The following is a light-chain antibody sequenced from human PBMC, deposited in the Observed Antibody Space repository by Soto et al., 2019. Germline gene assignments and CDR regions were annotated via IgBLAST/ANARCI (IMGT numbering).Light chain of an antibody. CDR2: GAS. CDR3: QQYNNWPPIT. Sequence: EIVMTQSPATLSLSPGARATLSCRASQSVSSNLSWYQQKPGQAPRLLIYGASTRATGIPARFSGSGSGTEFNLTISSLQSEYFAVYYCQQYNNWPPITFGQGTRLEIK. CDR1: QSVSSN. J-gene: IGKJ5*01. V-gene: IGKV3-15*01.